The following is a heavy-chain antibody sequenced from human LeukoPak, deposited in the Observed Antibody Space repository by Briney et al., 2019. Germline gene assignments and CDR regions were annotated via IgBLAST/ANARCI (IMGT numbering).Heavy chain of an antibody. V-gene: IGHV4-59*12. CDR2: IYYSGST. CDR1: GGSISSYY. CDR3: AREGGLELHFDY. J-gene: IGHJ4*02. D-gene: IGHD1-7*01. Sequence: PSETLSLTCTGSGGSISSYYWSWIRQPPGKGLEWIGYIYYSGSTNYNPSLKSRVTMSVDTSKNQFFLKLSSVTAADTAVYYCAREGGLELHFDYWGQGTLVTVSS.